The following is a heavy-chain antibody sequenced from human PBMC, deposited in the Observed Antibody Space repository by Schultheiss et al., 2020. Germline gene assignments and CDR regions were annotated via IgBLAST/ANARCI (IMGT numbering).Heavy chain of an antibody. V-gene: IGHV1-69*06. CDR3: ARVPGNYGDYGRGWDPLSVDYYYYMDV. D-gene: IGHD4-17*01. Sequence: SVKVSCKASGGTFSNYAVSWIRQAPGRGLEWMGGITPIFGTPNYAQKFQGRVAITADKSTSTTYMEVSSLKSEDTAVYYCARVPGNYGDYGRGWDPLSVDYYYYMDVWGKGTTVTVSS. J-gene: IGHJ6*03. CDR1: GGTFSNYA. CDR2: ITPIFGTP.